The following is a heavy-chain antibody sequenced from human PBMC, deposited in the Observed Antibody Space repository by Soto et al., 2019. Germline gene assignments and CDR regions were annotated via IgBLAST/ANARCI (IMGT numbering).Heavy chain of an antibody. D-gene: IGHD3-16*01. J-gene: IGHJ6*02. V-gene: IGHV3-23*01. CDR1: GFTFSSYA. Sequence: GGSLRLSCAASGFTFSSYAMSWVRQAPGKGLEWVSAISGSGGSTYYADSVKGRFTISRDNSKNTLYLQMNSLRAEDTAVYYCAKPINSSSSWGTYYDDVWGSYLSPYYYYYGMDVWGQGTTVTVSS. CDR3: AKPINSSSSWGTYYDDVWGSYLSPYYYYYGMDV. CDR2: ISGSGGST.